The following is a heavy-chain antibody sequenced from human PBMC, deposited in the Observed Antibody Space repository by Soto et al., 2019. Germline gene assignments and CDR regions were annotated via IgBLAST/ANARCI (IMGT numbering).Heavy chain of an antibody. J-gene: IGHJ5*02. CDR2: ISFDGNNK. CDR1: GFTCRNYG. D-gene: IGHD3-22*01. Sequence: WWSLGLSCAASGFTCRNYGMHWVRQAPGKGRECVAIISFDGNNKYYSDSVKGRFTISRDNSKNMVFLQMNSLRPEDTAVYYCVKPKEHFYDSSPGETWGQGTPVTVSS. V-gene: IGHV3-30*18. CDR3: VKPKEHFYDSSPGET.